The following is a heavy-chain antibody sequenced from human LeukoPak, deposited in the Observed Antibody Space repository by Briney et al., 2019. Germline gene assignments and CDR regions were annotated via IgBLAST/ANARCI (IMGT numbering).Heavy chain of an antibody. CDR3: ARARLAHAFDI. CDR2: INHSGST. CDR1: GGSFSGYY. V-gene: IGHV4-34*01. D-gene: IGHD3-3*02. Sequence: SETLSLTCAVYGGSFSGYYWSWIRQPPGKGLEWIGEINHSGSTNYNPSLKSRVTISVDTSKNQFSLKLSSVTAADTAVYYCARARLAHAFDIWGQGTMVTVSS. J-gene: IGHJ3*02.